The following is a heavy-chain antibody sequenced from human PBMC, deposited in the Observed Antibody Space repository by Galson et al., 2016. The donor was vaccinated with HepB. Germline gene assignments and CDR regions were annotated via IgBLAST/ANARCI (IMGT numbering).Heavy chain of an antibody. V-gene: IGHV3-30*18. J-gene: IGHJ4*02. CDR3: AKDPYYYGSGSYYFDY. Sequence: SLRLSCAASAFTFSTYGMHWVRQAPSKGLEWVAVISYDGSKKYYADSVKGRFTISRDNSKNTLYLQMNSLRTEDTAVYYCAKDPYYYGSGSYYFDYWGQGTLVTVSS. D-gene: IGHD3-10*01. CDR1: AFTFSTYG. CDR2: ISYDGSKK.